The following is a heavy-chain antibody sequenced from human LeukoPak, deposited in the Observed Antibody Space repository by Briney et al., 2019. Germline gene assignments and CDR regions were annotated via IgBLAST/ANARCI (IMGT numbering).Heavy chain of an antibody. CDR2: IYSGGST. D-gene: IGHD1-26*01. CDR1: GFTVSSNY. J-gene: IGHJ4*02. Sequence: GGSLRLSCAASGFTVSSNYMNWVRQAPGKGLEWVSVIYSGGSTYYADSVKGRFTISRDNSKNTLYLQMNSLRAEDTAVYYCARGRRGGEWELLDYWGQGTLVTVSS. CDR3: ARGRRGGEWELLDY. V-gene: IGHV3-53*01.